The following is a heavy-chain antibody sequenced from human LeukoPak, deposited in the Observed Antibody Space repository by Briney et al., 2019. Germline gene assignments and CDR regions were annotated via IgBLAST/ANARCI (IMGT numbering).Heavy chain of an antibody. V-gene: IGHV1-2*02. CDR3: ARDPVVVPALKEDWFDP. J-gene: IGHJ5*02. D-gene: IGHD2-2*01. CDR1: GFMFTDFA. CDR2: INPNSGGT. Sequence: NPGGSLRLSCAASGFMFTDFAMHWVRQAPGQGLEWMGWINPNSGGTNYAQKFQGGVTMTRDTSISTAYMELSRLRSDDTAVYYCARDPVVVPALKEDWFDPWGQGTLVTVSS.